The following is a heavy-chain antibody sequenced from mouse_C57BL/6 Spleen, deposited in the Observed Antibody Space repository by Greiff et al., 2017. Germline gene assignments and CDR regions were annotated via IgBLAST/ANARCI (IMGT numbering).Heavy chain of an antibody. D-gene: IGHD1-1*01. CDR1: GYTFTSYW. Sequence: QVQLQQPGAELAKPGASVKLSCKASGYTFTSYWMHWVKQRPGQGLEWIGMIHPNSGSTNYNEKFKSKATLTVDKSSSTAYMQLSSLTSEDSAVYYCANPSCGSSCPFAYWGQGTLVTVSA. J-gene: IGHJ3*01. CDR2: IHPNSGST. V-gene: IGHV1-64*01. CDR3: ANPSCGSSCPFAY.